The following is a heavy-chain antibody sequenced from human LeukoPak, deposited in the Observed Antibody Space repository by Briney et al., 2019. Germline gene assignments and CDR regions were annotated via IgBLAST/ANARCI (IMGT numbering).Heavy chain of an antibody. J-gene: IGHJ5*02. CDR3: AREAGGYCSSTSCEGGWFDP. CDR2: INHSGST. CDR1: GGSFSGYY. Sequence: PSETLSLTCAVYGGSFSGYYWSRIRQPPGKGLEWIGEINHSGSTNYNPSLKSRVTISVDTSKNQFSLKLSSVTAADTAVYYCAREAGGYCSSTSCEGGWFDPWGQGTLVTVSS. V-gene: IGHV4-34*01. D-gene: IGHD2-2*01.